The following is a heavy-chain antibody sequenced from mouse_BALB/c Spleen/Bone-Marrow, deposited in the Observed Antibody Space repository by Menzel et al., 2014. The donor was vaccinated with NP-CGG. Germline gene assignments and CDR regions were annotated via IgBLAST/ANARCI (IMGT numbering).Heavy chain of an antibody. CDR2: IYPGDGDT. CDR1: GYAFSSYW. CDR3: ARLDGYYPYYAMDY. V-gene: IGHV1-80*01. J-gene: IGHJ4*01. Sequence: QVQLKQSGAELVRPGSSVKISCKASGYAFSSYWMNWVKQRPGQGLEWIGQIYPGDGDTNYNGKFKGKATLTADKSSSTAYMQLSSLTSEDSAVYFCARLDGYYPYYAMDYWGQGTSVTVFS. D-gene: IGHD2-3*01.